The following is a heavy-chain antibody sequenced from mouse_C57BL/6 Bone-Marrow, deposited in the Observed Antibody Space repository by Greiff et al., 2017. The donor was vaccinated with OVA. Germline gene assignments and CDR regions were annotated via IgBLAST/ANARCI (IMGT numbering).Heavy chain of an antibody. J-gene: IGHJ4*01. V-gene: IGHV7-3*01. Sequence: EVKVEESGGGLVQPGGSLSLSCAASGFTFTDYYMSWVRQPPGKALEWLGFIRNKANGYTTEYSASVKGRFTISRDNSQSILYLQMNALRAEDSATYYCARSRKYYAMDYWGQGTSVTVSS. CDR2: IRNKANGYTT. CDR1: GFTFTDYY. CDR3: ARSRKYYAMDY.